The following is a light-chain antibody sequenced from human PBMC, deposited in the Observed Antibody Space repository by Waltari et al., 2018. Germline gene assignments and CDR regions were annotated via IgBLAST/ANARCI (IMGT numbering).Light chain of an antibody. Sequence: EIVMTQSPATLSVSPGERATPSCRARQSVSSNLAWYQQKPGQAPRLLIYGASTRATGIPARFSGSGSGTEFTLTISSLQSEDFAVYYCQQYNNWPPLTFGGGTKVEIK. J-gene: IGKJ4*01. CDR1: QSVSSN. CDR3: QQYNNWPPLT. CDR2: GAS. V-gene: IGKV3-15*01.